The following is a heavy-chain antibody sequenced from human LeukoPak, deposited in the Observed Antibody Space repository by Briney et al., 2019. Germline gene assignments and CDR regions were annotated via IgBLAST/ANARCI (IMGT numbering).Heavy chain of an antibody. D-gene: IGHD3-16*01. CDR2: IYYSGST. CDR1: GGSISSGGYY. CDR3: ARGGGGAAREFDY. Sequence: SETLSLTCTVSGGSISSGGYYWSWIRQHPGKGLEWIGYIYYSGSTYYNPSLKSRVTISVDTSKNQFSLKLSSVTAADTAVYYCARGGGGAAREFDYWGQGTQVTVSS. J-gene: IGHJ4*02. V-gene: IGHV4-31*03.